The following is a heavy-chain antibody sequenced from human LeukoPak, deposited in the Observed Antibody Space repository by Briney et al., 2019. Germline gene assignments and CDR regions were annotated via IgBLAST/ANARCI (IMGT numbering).Heavy chain of an antibody. D-gene: IGHD3-22*01. CDR3: ARETRYYYDSSGYYYAVGLDY. Sequence: ASVKVSCKASGYTFTSYGISWVRQAPGQGLEWMGWISAYNGNTNYAQKLQGRVTMTRDTSTSTVYMELSSLRSEDTAVYYCARETRYYYDSSGYYYAVGLDYWGQGTLVTVSS. V-gene: IGHV1-18*01. CDR1: GYTFTSYG. J-gene: IGHJ4*02. CDR2: ISAYNGNT.